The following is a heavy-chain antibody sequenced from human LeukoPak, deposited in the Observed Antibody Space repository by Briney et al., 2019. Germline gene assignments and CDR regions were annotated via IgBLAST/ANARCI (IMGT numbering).Heavy chain of an antibody. CDR2: IRYDGSNK. D-gene: IGHD5-18*01. CDR1: GFTFSSYG. Sequence: GGSLRLSCAASGFTFSSYGMHWVRQAPGKGLEWVAFIRYDGSNKYYADSVKGRFTISRDNSKNTLYLQMNSLRAEDTAVYYCAKDWPIAMVALRDYWGQGTLVTVSS. V-gene: IGHV3-30*02. J-gene: IGHJ4*02. CDR3: AKDWPIAMVALRDY.